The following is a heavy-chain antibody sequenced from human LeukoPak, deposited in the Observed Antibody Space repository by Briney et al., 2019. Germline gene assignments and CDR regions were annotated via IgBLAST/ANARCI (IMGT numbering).Heavy chain of an antibody. J-gene: IGHJ4*02. CDR1: GGSISSSSYY. V-gene: IGHV4-39*01. D-gene: IGHD5-18*01. CDR3: ARHLDTAMVFDY. Sequence: PSETLSLTCTVSGGSISSSSYYWGWHRQPPGKGLEWFGSIYYSGSTYYNPSLKSRVTISVDTSKNQFSLKLSSVTAADTAVYYCARHLDTAMVFDYWGQGTLVTVSS. CDR2: IYYSGST.